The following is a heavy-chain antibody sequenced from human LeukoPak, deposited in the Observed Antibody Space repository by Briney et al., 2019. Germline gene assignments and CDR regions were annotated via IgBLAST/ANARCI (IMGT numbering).Heavy chain of an antibody. CDR1: GFTFSSYG. CDR3: AKDSTIRYCSGGSCYLDY. Sequence: PGRSLRLSCAASGFTFSSYGMHWVRQAPGKGLEWVAVISYDGSNKYYAGSVKGRFTISRDNSKNTLYLQMNSLRAEDTAVYYCAKDSTIRYCSGGSCYLDYWGQGTLVTVSS. J-gene: IGHJ4*02. D-gene: IGHD2-15*01. V-gene: IGHV3-30*18. CDR2: ISYDGSNK.